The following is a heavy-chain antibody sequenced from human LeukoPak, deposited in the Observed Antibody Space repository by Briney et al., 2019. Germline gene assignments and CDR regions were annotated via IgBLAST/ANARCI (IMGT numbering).Heavy chain of an antibody. D-gene: IGHD2-21*02. Sequence: GGSLRLSCAASGFTFSSYAMHWVRQAPGKGLEWVAVISYDGSNKYYADSVKGRFTISRDNSKNTLYLQMNSLRAEDTAVYYCAKMLVTESPPNFYYYYYGMDVWGQGTTVTVSS. CDR3: AKMLVTESPPNFYYYYYGMDV. V-gene: IGHV3-30-3*02. CDR2: ISYDGSNK. CDR1: GFTFSSYA. J-gene: IGHJ6*02.